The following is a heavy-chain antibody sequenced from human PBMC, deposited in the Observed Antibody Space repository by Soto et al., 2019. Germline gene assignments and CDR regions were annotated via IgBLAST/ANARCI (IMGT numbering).Heavy chain of an antibody. CDR1: GITFSSYA. CDR3: ATGIVGATRGFDY. D-gene: IGHD1-26*01. Sequence: PGGSLRLSCAASGITFSSYAMSWVRQAPGSGLEWVTAISVSGGTTYYADSVKGRFTISRDNSKNTLYLQMNSLRAEDTAVHYCATGIVGATRGFDYWGQGILVTVSS. V-gene: IGHV3-23*01. J-gene: IGHJ4*02. CDR2: ISVSGGTT.